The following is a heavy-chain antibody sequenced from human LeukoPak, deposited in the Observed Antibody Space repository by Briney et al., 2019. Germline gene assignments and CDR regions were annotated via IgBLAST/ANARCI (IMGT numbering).Heavy chain of an antibody. V-gene: IGHV4-59*01. CDR3: ARGVWSFDP. D-gene: IGHD3-16*01. CDR2: VYYSGST. J-gene: IGHJ5*02. Sequence: SETLSLTCTVSGGSISNYYWTWIRQPPGKGLEWIAYVYYSGSTNYNPSLKSRVTISVDTSKNQFSLKLSSVTAADTAVYYCARGVWSFDPWGQGTLVTVSS. CDR1: GGSISNYY.